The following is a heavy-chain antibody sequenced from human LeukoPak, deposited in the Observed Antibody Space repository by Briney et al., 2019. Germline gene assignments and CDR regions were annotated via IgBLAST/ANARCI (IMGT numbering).Heavy chain of an antibody. D-gene: IGHD4-17*01. CDR3: ARDYGDWFYFDY. CDR1: GDSVSSNSAA. V-gene: IGHV6-1*01. CDR2: TYYRSKWYN. J-gene: IGHJ4*02. Sequence: SQTLSLTCAISGDSVSSNSAAWNWIRQSPSRGLEWLGRTYYRSKWYNDYAVSVKSRMTINPDTSKNQFSLQVKSVTPEDTAVYYCARDYGDWFYFDYRGQGTLVTVSS.